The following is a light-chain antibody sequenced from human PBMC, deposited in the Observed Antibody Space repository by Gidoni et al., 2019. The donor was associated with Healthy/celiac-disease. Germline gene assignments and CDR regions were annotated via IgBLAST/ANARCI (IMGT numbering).Light chain of an antibody. CDR3: QQYNNRIT. V-gene: IGKV3-15*01. CDR2: GAS. J-gene: IGKJ5*01. Sequence: EIVITQSPATQSVFPGERATLSCRASQSVSSNVAWYQQKPGQAPRLLIYGASTRATGIPARFSGSGSGTEFTLTISSLQSEDFAVYYCQQYNNRITFGQGTRLEIK. CDR1: QSVSSN.